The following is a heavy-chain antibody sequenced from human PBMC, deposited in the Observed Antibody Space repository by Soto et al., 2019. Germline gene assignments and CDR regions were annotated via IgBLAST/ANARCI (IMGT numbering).Heavy chain of an antibody. J-gene: IGHJ6*04. CDR3: ARLPTACSGGSCYYYYYGMDV. V-gene: IGHV1-69*01. CDR1: GGTFSSYA. Sequence: QVQLVQSGAEVKKPGSSVKVSCKASGGTFSSYAISWVRQAPGQGLEWMGGIIPIFGTANYAQKFQGRVTITADESTSTAYMELSSLRSEDTAVYYCARLPTACSGGSCYYYYYGMDVWGQRDHGHRLL. D-gene: IGHD2-15*01. CDR2: IIPIFGTA.